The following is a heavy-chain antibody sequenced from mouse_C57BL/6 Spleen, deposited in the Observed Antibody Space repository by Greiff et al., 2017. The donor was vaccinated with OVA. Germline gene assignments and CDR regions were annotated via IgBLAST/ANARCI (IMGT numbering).Heavy chain of an antibody. Sequence: QVQLQQSGAELVKPGASVKLSCKASGYTFTSYWMHWVKQRPGRGLEWIGRIDPNSGGTKYNEKFKSKATLTVDKPSSTAYMQLSSLTSEDSAVYYCAREASWGVYYDSPYAMDYWGQGTSVTVSS. D-gene: IGHD2-4*01. CDR1: GYTFTSYW. CDR3: AREASWGVYYDSPYAMDY. V-gene: IGHV1-72*01. CDR2: IDPNSGGT. J-gene: IGHJ4*01.